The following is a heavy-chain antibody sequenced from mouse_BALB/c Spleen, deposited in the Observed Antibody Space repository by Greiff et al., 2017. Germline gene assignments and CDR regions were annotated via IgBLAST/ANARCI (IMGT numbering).Heavy chain of an antibody. CDR3: ARGRGHDYPFAY. CDR2: ISSGGST. CDR1: GFTFSSYA. V-gene: IGHV5-6-5*01. Sequence: EVQRVESGGGLVKPGGSLKLSCAASGFTFSSYAMSWVRQTPEKRLEWVASISSGGSTYYPDSVKGRFTISRDNARNILYLQMSSLRSEDTAMYYCARGRGHDYPFAYWGQGTLVTVSA. J-gene: IGHJ3*01. D-gene: IGHD2-4*01.